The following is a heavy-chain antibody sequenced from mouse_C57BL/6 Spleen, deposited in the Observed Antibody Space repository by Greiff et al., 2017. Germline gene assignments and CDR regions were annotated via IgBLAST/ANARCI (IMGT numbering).Heavy chain of an antibody. J-gene: IGHJ2*01. Sequence: QVQLQQPGAELVKPGASVPLSCTASGSTFTSYWMHWVKQRPGQGLEWIGMIHPNSGSTNYNEKFKGKATLTVDKSSSTAYMQRSSLTSEDSAVYYCVRFYCWGQGTTLSFSS. CDR2: IHPNSGST. V-gene: IGHV1-64*01. CDR3: VRFYC. CDR1: GSTFTSYW.